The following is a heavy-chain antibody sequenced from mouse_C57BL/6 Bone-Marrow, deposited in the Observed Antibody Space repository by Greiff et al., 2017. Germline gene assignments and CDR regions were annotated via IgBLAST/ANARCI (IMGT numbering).Heavy chain of an antibody. V-gene: IGHV1-61*01. CDR3: ARSGYCGSRWYFDV. J-gene: IGHJ1*03. CDR2: IYPSDSET. Sequence: QVQLQQPGAELVRPGSSVKLSCKASGYTFTSYWMDWVKQRPGQGLEWIGNIYPSDSETHYNQKFKDKATLTVDKSSSTAYMQLSSLTSEDSAVYDCARSGYCGSRWYFDVGGTGTTVTVSS. D-gene: IGHD1-1*01. CDR1: GYTFTSYW.